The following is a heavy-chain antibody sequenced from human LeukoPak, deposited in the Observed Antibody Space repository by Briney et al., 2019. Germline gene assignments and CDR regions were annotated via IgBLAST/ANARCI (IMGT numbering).Heavy chain of an antibody. CDR3: ASFAVAGPQGFDY. J-gene: IGHJ4*02. CDR1: GGSIGSYY. CDR2: IYYSVSS. Sequence: SETLSLTCTVSGGSIGSYYWSWIRQPPGKGLEWVGYIYYSVSSNYNPSLNSRVTISVDTSKNQFSLKLSSVTAADAAVYYCASFAVAGPQGFDYWGQGTLVTVSS. V-gene: IGHV4-59*01. D-gene: IGHD6-19*01.